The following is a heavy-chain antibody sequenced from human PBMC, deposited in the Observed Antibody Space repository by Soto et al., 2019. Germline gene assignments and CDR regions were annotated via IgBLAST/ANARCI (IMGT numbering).Heavy chain of an antibody. Sequence: SLKISCAASGFTFDDYAMHWVRQAPGKGLEWVSGISWNSGSIGYADSVKGRFTISRDNAKNSLYLQMNSLRAEDTALYYCAKAYCSGGSCYYYYMDVWGKGTTVTVSS. CDR2: ISWNSGSI. J-gene: IGHJ6*03. V-gene: IGHV3-9*01. D-gene: IGHD2-15*01. CDR1: GFTFDDYA. CDR3: AKAYCSGGSCYYYYMDV.